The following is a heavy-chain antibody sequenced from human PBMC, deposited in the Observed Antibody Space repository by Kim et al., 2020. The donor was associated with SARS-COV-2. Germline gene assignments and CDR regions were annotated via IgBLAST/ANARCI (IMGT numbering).Heavy chain of an antibody. J-gene: IGHJ2*01. CDR2: T. V-gene: IGHV3-74*01. Sequence: TNYAESVKGRITIPRDNAKNALYLLVNSRRAEDSAGYYCARGGLAIWFFDLWGRGTLVTVSS. CDR3: ARGGLAIWFFDL. D-gene: IGHD5-12*01.